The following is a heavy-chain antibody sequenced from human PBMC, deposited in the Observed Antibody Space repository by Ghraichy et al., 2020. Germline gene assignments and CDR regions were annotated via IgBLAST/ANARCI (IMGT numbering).Heavy chain of an antibody. Sequence: SVKVSCKASGGTSNSYTMNWVRQAPGQGPEWMGRIIPLVGIAEYAQKFQARVTITADKATGTAYMELSSLRSEDTAVYYCAREGKQLITQLDPYYYYGLYLWGQGTPVTLPS. J-gene: IGHJ6*02. CDR3: AREGKQLITQLDPYYYYGLYL. CDR1: GGTSNSYT. D-gene: IGHD6-13*01. V-gene: IGHV1-69*04. CDR2: IIPLVGIA.